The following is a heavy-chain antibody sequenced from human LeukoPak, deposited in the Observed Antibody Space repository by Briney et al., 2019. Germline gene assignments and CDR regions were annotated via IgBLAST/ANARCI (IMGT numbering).Heavy chain of an antibody. CDR3: ARNYYGSGSYCMDV. CDR2: IYYSGST. CDR1: GGSISSYY. J-gene: IGHJ6*02. V-gene: IGHV4-59*12. D-gene: IGHD3-10*01. Sequence: SETLSLTCTVSGGSISSYYWSWIRQPPGKGLEWIGYIYYSGSTNYNPSLKSRVTISVDTSKNQFSLKLSSVTAADTAVYYCARNYYGSGSYCMDVWGQGTTVTVSS.